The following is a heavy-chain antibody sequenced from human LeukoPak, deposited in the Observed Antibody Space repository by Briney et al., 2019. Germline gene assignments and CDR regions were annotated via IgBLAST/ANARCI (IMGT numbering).Heavy chain of an antibody. CDR3: ARDAPLTY. Sequence: GGSLRLSCAASGSTFSSYSMNWVRQAPGKGLEWVSYISSSSSTIYYADSVKGRFTISRDNAKNSLYLQMNSLRAEDTAVYYCARDAPLTYWGQGTLVTVSS. CDR1: GSTFSSYS. V-gene: IGHV3-48*04. J-gene: IGHJ4*02. CDR2: ISSSSSTI.